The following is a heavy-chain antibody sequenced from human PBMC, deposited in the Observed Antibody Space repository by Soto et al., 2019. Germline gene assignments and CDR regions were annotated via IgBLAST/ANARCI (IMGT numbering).Heavy chain of an antibody. Sequence: GGSLRLSCAVSGFTFSDHYMDWVRQAPGKGLEWVGRIRSKANSYMTEYAASVKGRFTISRDDSKNSLYLQMTSLKTEDTAVYYCSRDSSSCRGGHCYFDNWGQGTLVTVSS. D-gene: IGHD2-15*01. CDR3: SRDSSSCRGGHCYFDN. CDR1: GFTFSDHY. V-gene: IGHV3-72*01. J-gene: IGHJ4*02. CDR2: IRSKANSYMT.